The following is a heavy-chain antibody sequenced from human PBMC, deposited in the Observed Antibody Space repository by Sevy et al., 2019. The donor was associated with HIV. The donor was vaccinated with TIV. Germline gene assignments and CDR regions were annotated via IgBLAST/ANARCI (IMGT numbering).Heavy chain of an antibody. CDR2: INHSGST. D-gene: IGHD2-21*02. V-gene: IGHV4-34*01. CDR1: GGSFSGYY. CDR3: ARGVRPYCGGDCYFYFQH. Sequence: LTASETLSLTCAVYGGSFSGYYWSWIRQPPGKGLEWIGEINHSGSTNYNPSLKSRVTISVDTSKNQFSLKLSSVTAADTAVYYCARGVRPYCGGDCYFYFQHWGQGTLVTVSS. J-gene: IGHJ1*01.